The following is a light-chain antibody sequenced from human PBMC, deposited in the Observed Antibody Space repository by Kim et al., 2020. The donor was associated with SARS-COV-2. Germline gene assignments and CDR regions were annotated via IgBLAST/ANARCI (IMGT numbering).Light chain of an antibody. CDR2: QDS. CDR1: KLGDKY. V-gene: IGLV3-1*01. CDR3: QAWDSSTYV. Sequence: GSPGQTASITCSGDKLGDKYACWYQQKPGQSPVLVIYQDSKRPAGIPERFSGSNSGNTATLTISGTQAMDEADYYCQAWDSSTYVFGTGTKVTVL. J-gene: IGLJ1*01.